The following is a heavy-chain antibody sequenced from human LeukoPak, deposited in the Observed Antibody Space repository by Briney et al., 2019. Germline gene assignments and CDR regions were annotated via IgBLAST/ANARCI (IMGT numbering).Heavy chain of an antibody. CDR1: GFTFSSYG. Sequence: GGSLRLSCAASGFTFSSYGMHWVRQAPGKGLEWVAVISKDGSYKYYVDSVKGRFTVSRDNSKNALYLQMNSLGAEDTAVYFCAKEGPYSGDYQIDYWGQGTLVTVSS. V-gene: IGHV3-30*18. J-gene: IGHJ4*02. D-gene: IGHD1-26*01. CDR2: ISKDGSYK. CDR3: AKEGPYSGDYQIDY.